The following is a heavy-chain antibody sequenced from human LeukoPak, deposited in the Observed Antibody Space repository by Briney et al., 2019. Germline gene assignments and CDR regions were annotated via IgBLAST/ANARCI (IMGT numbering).Heavy chain of an antibody. Sequence: PSETLSLTCIVSGGSISNSNNYWGWIRQPPGRGLEWIGSLYYSGSTYYNSSLKSRVTISVDTSKNQFSLKLSSVTAADTAVYYCARDQVWFDPWGQGTLVTVSS. CDR2: LYYSGST. CDR1: GGSISNSNNY. CDR3: ARDQVWFDP. J-gene: IGHJ5*02. V-gene: IGHV4-39*07.